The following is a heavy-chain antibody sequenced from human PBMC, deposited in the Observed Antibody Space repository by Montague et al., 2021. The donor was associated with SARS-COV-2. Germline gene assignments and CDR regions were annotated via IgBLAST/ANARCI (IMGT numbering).Heavy chain of an antibody. J-gene: IGHJ6*02. CDR1: GFTFSNAW. Sequence: SLRLSYAASGFTFSNAWMSWVRQAPGKGLEWVGRIKSKTDGGTTDYAAPVKGRFTISRDDSKNTPYLQMNSLKTEDTAVYYCTTDDVVRGVIVYYGMDVWGQGTTVTVSS. CDR2: IKSKTDGGTT. CDR3: TTDDVVRGVIVYYGMDV. D-gene: IGHD3-10*01. V-gene: IGHV3-15*01.